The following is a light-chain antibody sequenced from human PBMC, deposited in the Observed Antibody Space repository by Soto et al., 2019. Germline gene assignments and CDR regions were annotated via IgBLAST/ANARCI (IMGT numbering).Light chain of an antibody. V-gene: IGLV2-14*01. CDR1: RSDVGAYGY. J-gene: IGLJ3*02. Sequence: QSALTQPASVSGSPGQSIAISCTGTRSDVGAYGYVSWYQQHPGKAPKLMLFEVSMRPSGVSNRFSGSKSGNTASLTISGLQADDEADYYCSSYTTGNTVVFGGGTKLTV. CDR3: SSYTTGNTVV. CDR2: EVS.